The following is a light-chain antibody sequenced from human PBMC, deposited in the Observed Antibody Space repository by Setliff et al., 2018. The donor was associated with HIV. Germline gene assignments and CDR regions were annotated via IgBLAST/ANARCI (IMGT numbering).Light chain of an antibody. J-gene: IGLJ1*01. CDR2: DVS. CDR3: CSYAGTYTYI. Sequence: QSVLAQPASVSGSPGQSITISCTGTSSDVGGYKYVSWYQQHPGRAPKLMIYDVSNRPSGVSNRFSGSKSGDTASLTISGLQSEDEADYYCCSYAGTYTYIFGTGTKVTVL. V-gene: IGLV2-14*03. CDR1: SSDVGGYKY.